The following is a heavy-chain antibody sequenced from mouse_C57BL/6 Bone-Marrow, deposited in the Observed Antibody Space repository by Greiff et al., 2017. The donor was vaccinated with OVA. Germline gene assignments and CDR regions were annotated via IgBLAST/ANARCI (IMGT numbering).Heavy chain of an antibody. CDR1: GFTFSDYG. V-gene: IGHV5-17*01. CDR3: ARRPTVVATDWYFDV. CDR2: ISSGSSTI. J-gene: IGHJ1*03. Sequence: EVQLVESGGGLVKPGGSLKLSCAASGFTFSDYGMHWVRQAPEKGLEWVAYISSGSSTIYYADTVKGRFTISRDNAKNTLFLQMTSLRSEDTAMYYCARRPTVVATDWYFDVWGTGTTVTVSS. D-gene: IGHD1-1*01.